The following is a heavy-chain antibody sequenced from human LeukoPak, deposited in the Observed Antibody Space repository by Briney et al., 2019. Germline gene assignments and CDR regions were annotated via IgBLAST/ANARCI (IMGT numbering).Heavy chain of an antibody. Sequence: PGGSLRLSCAASGFTFSGYWMSWVRQAPGMGLEWVANIKEDGSEIYCVDSVKGRFTISRDNAKNSLFLEMNSLRAEDTAVYYCARDGSSFDYWGQGTLVTVSP. V-gene: IGHV3-7*01. CDR1: GFTFSGYW. J-gene: IGHJ4*02. CDR3: ARDGSSFDY. D-gene: IGHD2-15*01. CDR2: IKEDGSEI.